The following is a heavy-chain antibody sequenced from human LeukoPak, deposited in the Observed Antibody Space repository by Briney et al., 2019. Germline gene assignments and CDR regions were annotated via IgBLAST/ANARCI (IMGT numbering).Heavy chain of an antibody. Sequence: SETLSLTCAVSGYSISSGYYWGWIWQPPGKGLEWIGSIYHSGSTYYNPSLKSRVTISVDTSKNQFSLKLSSVTAADTAVYYCARRDYYDSSGFAFDIWGQGTMVTVSS. J-gene: IGHJ3*02. D-gene: IGHD3-22*01. CDR2: IYHSGST. V-gene: IGHV4-38-2*01. CDR3: ARRDYYDSSGFAFDI. CDR1: GYSISSGYY.